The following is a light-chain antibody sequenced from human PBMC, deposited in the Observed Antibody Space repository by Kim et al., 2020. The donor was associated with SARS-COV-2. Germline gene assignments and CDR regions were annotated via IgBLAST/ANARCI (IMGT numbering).Light chain of an antibody. CDR3: QQRTNWPPGT. Sequence: LSPGDSATLPSRASQSVSTYLAWYQQKPGQAPRLLIYDASNRATGIPARFSGSGSGTDFTLTISSVEPEDFAIYYCQQRTNWPPGTFGGGTKLEI. CDR1: QSVSTY. CDR2: DAS. V-gene: IGKV3-11*01. J-gene: IGKJ4*01.